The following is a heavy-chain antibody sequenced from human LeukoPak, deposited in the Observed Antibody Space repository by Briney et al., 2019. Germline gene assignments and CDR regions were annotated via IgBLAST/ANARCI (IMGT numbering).Heavy chain of an antibody. Sequence: SETLSLTCTVSGGSISSYYWSWIRQPPGKGLEWIGYIYYSGSTNYNPSLKSRVTISVDKSKNQFSLKLGSVTAADTAVYYCARYRATTGFDPWGQGTLVTVSS. V-gene: IGHV4-59*01. J-gene: IGHJ5*02. CDR2: IYYSGST. D-gene: IGHD4/OR15-4a*01. CDR1: GGSISSYY. CDR3: ARYRATTGFDP.